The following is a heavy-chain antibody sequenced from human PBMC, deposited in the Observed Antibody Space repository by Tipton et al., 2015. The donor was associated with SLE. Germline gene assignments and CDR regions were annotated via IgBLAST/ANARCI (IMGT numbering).Heavy chain of an antibody. D-gene: IGHD3-16*01. CDR2: IWYDGSNK. V-gene: IGHV3-33*01. CDR3: ARGRGGEFLDY. CDR1: GFTFSTSA. Sequence: SLRLSCAASGFTFSTSAMHWVRQAPGKGLEWVAVIWYDGSNKFYADSVKGRFTISRDNSKNMVSLQMNSLRVEDTAVYFCARGRGGEFLDYWGQGTLVTVSS. J-gene: IGHJ4*02.